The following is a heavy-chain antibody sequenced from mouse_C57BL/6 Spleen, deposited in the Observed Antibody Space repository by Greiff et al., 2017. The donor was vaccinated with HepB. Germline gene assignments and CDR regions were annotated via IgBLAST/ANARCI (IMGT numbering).Heavy chain of an antibody. D-gene: IGHD1-1*02. CDR3: AREDGGYFDV. CDR1: GYTFPSYT. CDR2: INPSSGYT. V-gene: IGHV1-4*01. J-gene: IGHJ1*03. Sequence: QVQLQQSGAELARPGASVKMSCKASGYTFPSYTMHWVKQRPGQGLEWIGYINPSSGYTKYNQKFKDKATLTADKSSSTAYMQLSSLTSEDSAVYYCAREDGGYFDVWGTGTTVTVSS.